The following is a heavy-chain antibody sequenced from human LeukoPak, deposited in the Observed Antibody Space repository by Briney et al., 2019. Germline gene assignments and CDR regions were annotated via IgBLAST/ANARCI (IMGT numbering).Heavy chain of an antibody. V-gene: IGHV1-2*02. CDR3: AREEAATAAFDI. CDR2: INPNSGGT. CDR1: GYTFTGYY. D-gene: IGHD2-15*01. J-gene: IGHJ3*02. Sequence: ASVKVSCKASGYTFTGYYMHWVRQAPGQGLEWMGWINPNSGGTNYAQKFQGRVTMTRDTSISTAYMELSRLRSDDTAVYYCAREEAATAAFDIWGQGTMVTVSS.